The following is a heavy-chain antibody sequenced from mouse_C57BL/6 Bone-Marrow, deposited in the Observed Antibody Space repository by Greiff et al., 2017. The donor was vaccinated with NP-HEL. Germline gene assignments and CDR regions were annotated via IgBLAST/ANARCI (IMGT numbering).Heavy chain of an antibody. CDR2: ISTYYGDA. CDR3: ARTGNYHDY. Sequence: QVQLQQSGPELVRPGVSVKISCKGSGYTFPDYAMHWVKQSHAKSLEWLGVISTYYGDANYNQTFKDKAPMSVDKSSSTAYMELARRTSEDSAVYYCARTGNYHDYWGQGTTLTVSS. V-gene: IGHV1-67*01. D-gene: IGHD2-1*01. CDR1: GYTFPDYA. J-gene: IGHJ2*01.